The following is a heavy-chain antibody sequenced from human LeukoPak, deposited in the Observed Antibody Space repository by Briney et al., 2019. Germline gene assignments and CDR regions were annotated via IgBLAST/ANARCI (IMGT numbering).Heavy chain of an antibody. CDR2: IYYSGST. Sequence: SQTLPLTSTVSGGSISSYYWSWIREPPGTELEWIEYIYYSGSTNYNPSLKSRVTISVDTSKNQFSLKLSSVTAADTAVYYCARQKLGFDYWGQGTLVIVSS. CDR1: GGSISSYY. CDR3: ARQKLGFDY. J-gene: IGHJ4*02. D-gene: IGHD7-27*01. V-gene: IGHV4-59*08.